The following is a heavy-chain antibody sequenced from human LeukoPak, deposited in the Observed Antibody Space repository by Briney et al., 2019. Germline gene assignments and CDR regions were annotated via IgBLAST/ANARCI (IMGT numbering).Heavy chain of an antibody. CDR1: GFTFSSYG. J-gene: IGHJ6*04. CDR3: AKGEGVTMVRGVIYYYYYGMDV. CDR2: ISYDGSNK. V-gene: IGHV3-30*18. Sequence: PGRSLRLSCAASGFTFSSYGMHWVRQAPGKGLEWVAVISYDGSNKYYADSVKGRFTISRDNSKNTLYLQMNSLRAEDTAVYYCAKGEGVTMVRGVIYYYYYGMDVWGKGTTVTVSS. D-gene: IGHD3-10*01.